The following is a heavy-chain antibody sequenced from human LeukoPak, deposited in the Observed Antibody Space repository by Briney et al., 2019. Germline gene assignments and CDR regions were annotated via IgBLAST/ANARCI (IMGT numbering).Heavy chain of an antibody. Sequence: GGSLRLSCAASGFSFSSYAMSGVRQAPGKGLEWVSTISGSGDSTYYADSVKGRFTISRDNSKNTLYLQMNSLGVEDTALYYCAKLVGGLPFDLWGQGTVVTVSS. V-gene: IGHV3-23*01. J-gene: IGHJ3*01. CDR2: ISGSGDST. D-gene: IGHD1-26*01. CDR1: GFSFSSYA. CDR3: AKLVGGLPFDL.